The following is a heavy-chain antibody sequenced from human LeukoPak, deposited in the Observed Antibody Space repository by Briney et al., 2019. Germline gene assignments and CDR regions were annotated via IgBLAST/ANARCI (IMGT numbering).Heavy chain of an antibody. CDR1: GGSFSGYY. V-gene: IGHV4-34*01. CDR2: INDSGSV. J-gene: IGHJ4*02. D-gene: IGHD2-15*01. CDR3: ARRLVDSGASQVSDD. Sequence: SETLSLTCAVYGGSFSGYYWSWIRQPPGKGLEWIGEINDSGSVNCNPSPKNRVTLSVDTSKNQFSLRLSSVAAADTAVYYCARRLVDSGASQVSDDWGQGTLVTVSS.